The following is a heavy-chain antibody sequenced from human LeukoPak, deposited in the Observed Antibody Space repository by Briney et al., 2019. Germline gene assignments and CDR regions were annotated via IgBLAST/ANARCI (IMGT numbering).Heavy chain of an antibody. CDR2: IIPNLGIA. CDR3: ARDATVAGTGY. CDR1: GGTFSRYA. J-gene: IGHJ4*02. D-gene: IGHD6-19*01. Sequence: GASVKVSCKASGGTFSRYAISWVRLAPGQGLEWMGRIIPNLGIANYAQKFQGRVTITADKSTSTAYMELSSLRSEDTAVYYCARDATVAGTGYWGQGTLVTVSS. V-gene: IGHV1-69*04.